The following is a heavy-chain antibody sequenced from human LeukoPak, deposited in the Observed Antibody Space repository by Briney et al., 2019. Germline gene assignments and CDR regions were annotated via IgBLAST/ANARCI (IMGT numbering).Heavy chain of an antibody. Sequence: GGSLRLSCAASGLTFSSYWMHWVRQAPGKGLVWVSRINSDGGSTSYADSVKGRFTISRDNAKNTLYLQMNSLRAEDTAVYYCARDRNLGELSFWGQGTLVTVSS. CDR1: GLTFSSYW. V-gene: IGHV3-74*01. D-gene: IGHD3-16*02. CDR3: ARDRNLGELSF. J-gene: IGHJ4*02. CDR2: INSDGGST.